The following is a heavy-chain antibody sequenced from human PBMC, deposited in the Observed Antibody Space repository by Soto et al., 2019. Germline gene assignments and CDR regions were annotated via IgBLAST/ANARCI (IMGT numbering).Heavy chain of an antibody. CDR3: ARADYTTGSYYPDY. CDR1: GGSVRRGNYY. CDR2: ISNSGRT. V-gene: IGHV4-31*03. D-gene: IGHD3-10*01. Sequence: QVQLQESGPGLVKPSQTLSLTCTVSGGSVRRGNYYWSWIRPFPGKGLEWIGYISNSGRTQYNPSLTSRITILVDTSKNQFFLELRSVTAADTALYYCARADYTTGSYYPDYWGQGTLVTVSS. J-gene: IGHJ4*02.